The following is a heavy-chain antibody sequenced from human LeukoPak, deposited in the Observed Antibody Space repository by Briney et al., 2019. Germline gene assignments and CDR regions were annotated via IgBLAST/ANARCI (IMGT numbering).Heavy chain of an antibody. J-gene: IGHJ4*02. CDR2: IYTSGST. CDR1: GGSISSYY. D-gene: IGHD6-13*01. V-gene: IGHV4-4*07. Sequence: TSETLSLTCTVSGGSISSYYWSWIRQPAGKGLEWIGRIYTSGSTNYNPSLKSRVTMSVDTSKNQFSLKLSSVTAADTAVYYCARVRYSSSWYYFDYWGQGTLVTVSS. CDR3: ARVRYSSSWYYFDY.